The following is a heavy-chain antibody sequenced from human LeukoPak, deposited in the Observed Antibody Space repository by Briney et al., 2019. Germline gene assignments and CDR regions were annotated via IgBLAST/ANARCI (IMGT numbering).Heavy chain of an antibody. V-gene: IGHV1-46*01. J-gene: IGHJ3*02. D-gene: IGHD2-15*01. CDR1: GYTFTSYY. CDR2: INPSEGRT. CDR3: ARGVSSGGSPDI. Sequence: ASVRVSCKASGYTFTSYYMHWVRQAPGQGGEWMGIINPSEGRTSFAQKIQGRATMTRDTSTSTVYMELSSLRSEDTAVYYGARGVSSGGSPDIWGQGTMVTVSS.